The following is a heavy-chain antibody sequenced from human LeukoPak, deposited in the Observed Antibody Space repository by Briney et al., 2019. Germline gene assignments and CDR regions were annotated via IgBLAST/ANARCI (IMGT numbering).Heavy chain of an antibody. D-gene: IGHD3-10*01. J-gene: IGHJ4*02. CDR3: ATMGYGSGSYYNVGSY. V-gene: IGHV1-18*01. CDR2: ISAYNGNT. CDR1: GYTFTSYG. Sequence: GASVKVSCKASGYTFTSYGISWVRQAPGQGLEWMGWISAYNGNTNHAQKLQGRVTMTTDTSTSTAYMELRSLRSDDTAVYYCATMGYGSGSYYNVGSYWGQGTLVTVSS.